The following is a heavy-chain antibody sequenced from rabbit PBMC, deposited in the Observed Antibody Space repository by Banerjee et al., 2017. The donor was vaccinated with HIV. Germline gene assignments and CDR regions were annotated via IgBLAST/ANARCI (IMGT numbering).Heavy chain of an antibody. CDR3: ARDLAGVIGWNFGL. Sequence: QEQLVESGGGLVKPGASLTLSCKASGFDFSSYYMSWVRQAPGKGLEWIACIYAGSSGSTYYASWAKGRFTISKTSSTTVTLQMTSLTAADTATYFCARDLAGVIGWNFGLWGPGTLVTVS. V-gene: IGHV1S45*01. D-gene: IGHD4-1*01. CDR1: GFDFSSYYM. J-gene: IGHJ4*01. CDR2: IYAGSSGST.